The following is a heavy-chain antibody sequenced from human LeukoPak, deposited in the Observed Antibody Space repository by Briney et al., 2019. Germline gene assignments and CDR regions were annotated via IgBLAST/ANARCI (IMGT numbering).Heavy chain of an antibody. CDR3: VYSGSPNGRDY. D-gene: IGHD1-26*01. CDR1: GFTFSNYW. Sequence: PGGSLRLSCAVSGFTFSNYWMNWVRQAPGKGLVWVSRIINDGSSTFYADSVKGRFTISRDNAKNSLYLQMNSLRAEDTAVYYCVYSGSPNGRDYWGQGTLVTVSS. V-gene: IGHV3-74*01. CDR2: IINDGSST. J-gene: IGHJ4*02.